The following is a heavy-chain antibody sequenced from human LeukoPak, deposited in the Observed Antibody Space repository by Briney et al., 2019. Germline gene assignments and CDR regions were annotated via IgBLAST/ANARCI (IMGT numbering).Heavy chain of an antibody. Sequence: GGSLRLSCAASGFTFSSYAMSWVRQAPGKRLEWVSAISGSGDATYYAGSVKGRFTISRDNSKNTLYLQMNSLRAEETAVYYCAKLRVLSSSSENNWFDPWGQGTLVTVSS. CDR1: GFTFSSYA. CDR3: AKLRVLSSSSENNWFDP. CDR2: ISGSGDAT. V-gene: IGHV3-23*01. J-gene: IGHJ5*02. D-gene: IGHD6-6*01.